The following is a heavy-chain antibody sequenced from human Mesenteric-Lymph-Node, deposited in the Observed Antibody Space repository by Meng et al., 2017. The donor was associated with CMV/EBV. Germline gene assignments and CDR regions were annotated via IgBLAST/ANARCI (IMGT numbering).Heavy chain of an antibody. D-gene: IGHD2-15*01. CDR2: INHSGVP. CDR1: GWSFSGYY. CDR3: ARGSDIPVNNY. J-gene: IGHJ4*02. V-gene: IGHV4-34*01. Sequence: QVQLQLWGAGLLKPSETLSLTCAVYGWSFSGYYWSWIRQPPGKGLEWIGEINHSGVPNYNPSLKSRVTISLDRSKNQFSLKLSSVTAEDTAVYYCARGSDIPVNNYWGQGTLVTVSS.